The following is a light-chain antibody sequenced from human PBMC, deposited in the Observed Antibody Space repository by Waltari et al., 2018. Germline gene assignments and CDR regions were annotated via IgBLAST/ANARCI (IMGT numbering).Light chain of an antibody. CDR1: SSDVGGYNF. Sequence: QYALTQPHSVSGSPGQPVTISCTGPSSDVGGYNFVSWYQQHPGKAPKLLLHDVSKRPSGVPDRFSGSKSGNTASLTISGLQAEDEADYYCCSYAGTYLSYVFGTGTKVTVL. J-gene: IGLJ1*01. CDR2: DVS. V-gene: IGLV2-11*01. CDR3: CSYAGTYLSYV.